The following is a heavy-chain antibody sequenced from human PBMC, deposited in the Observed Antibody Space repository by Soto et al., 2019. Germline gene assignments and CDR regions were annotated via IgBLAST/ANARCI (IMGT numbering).Heavy chain of an antibody. CDR3: ARGPNSDC. Sequence: EERLVQSGGGLVQPGGSLRLSCAAYGLSVGGNYMSWVRQAPGKGLELVSLIYSGGNPFYADSMKGRFTLSRDNSNNILYLQMDILRAEDTAVYYCARGPNSDCWGQGTLVIVSS. D-gene: IGHD2-21*01. J-gene: IGHJ4*02. CDR2: IYSGGNP. CDR1: GLSVGGNY. V-gene: IGHV3-53*01.